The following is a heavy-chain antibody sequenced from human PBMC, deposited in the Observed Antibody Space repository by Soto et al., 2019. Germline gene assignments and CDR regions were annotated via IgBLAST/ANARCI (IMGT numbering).Heavy chain of an antibody. CDR1: GGTFSSYT. CDR2: IMPILGIA. Sequence: QVQLVQSGAEVKKPGSSVKVSCKASGGTFSSYTISWVRQAPGQGLEWMGRIMPILGIANYAQKFQGRVTITADKSTSTAYMELSSLRSEDTAVYYFARDPYCGGDCYWYFDYWGQGTLVTVSS. D-gene: IGHD2-21*02. V-gene: IGHV1-69*08. CDR3: ARDPYCGGDCYWYFDY. J-gene: IGHJ4*02.